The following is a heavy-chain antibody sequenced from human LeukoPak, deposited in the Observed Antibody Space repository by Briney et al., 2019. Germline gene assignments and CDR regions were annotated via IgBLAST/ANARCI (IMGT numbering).Heavy chain of an antibody. J-gene: IGHJ6*03. D-gene: IGHD1-1*01. CDR2: IYYSGST. Sequence: PSETLSLTCTVSGGFISGHYWSWIRQPPGKGLEWIGYIYYSGSTNYNPSLKSRATISVDTSMNQFSLMLSSVTAADTAVYYCARLHPGTSLTPYYYYIYVWGKGTTVTVSS. CDR1: GGFISGHY. CDR3: ARLHPGTSLTPYYYYIYV. V-gene: IGHV4-59*08.